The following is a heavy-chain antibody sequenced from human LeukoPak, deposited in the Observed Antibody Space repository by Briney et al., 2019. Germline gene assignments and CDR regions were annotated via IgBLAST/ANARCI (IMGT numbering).Heavy chain of an antibody. V-gene: IGHV6-1*01. CDR1: GDSVSSKSAP. Sequence: SQTLSLTCGISGDSVSSKSAPWNWIRQSPSRGLEWLGRTYYRSKWYNDYAVSVKSRITINPDTSKNQFSLQLNSVTPEDTAVYYCARGKASFTVEDAFDIWGQGTMVTVSS. CDR3: ARGKASFTVEDAFDI. J-gene: IGHJ3*02. CDR2: TYYRSKWYN. D-gene: IGHD2-2*01.